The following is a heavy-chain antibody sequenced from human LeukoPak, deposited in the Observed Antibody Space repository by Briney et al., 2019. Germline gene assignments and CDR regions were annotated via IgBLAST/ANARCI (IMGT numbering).Heavy chain of an antibody. J-gene: IGHJ3*02. D-gene: IGHD4-23*01. CDR1: GFTFSSYA. CDR2: ISGSGGST. CDR3: AGSPTVDAAFDI. Sequence: GGSLRLSCAASGFTFSSYAMSWVRQAPGKGLEWVSSISGSGGSTYYADSVRGRFTVSRDNSRNTLALQMDSLRAEDTAVYYCAGSPTVDAAFDIWGQGTMVTVSS. V-gene: IGHV3-23*01.